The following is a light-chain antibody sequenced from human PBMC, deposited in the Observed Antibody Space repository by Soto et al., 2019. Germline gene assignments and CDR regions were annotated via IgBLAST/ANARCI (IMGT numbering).Light chain of an antibody. CDR2: GAS. CDR3: QEHGSSPPA. CDR1: QSVYSRY. V-gene: IGKV3-20*01. J-gene: IGKJ4*01. Sequence: EIVLTQSPGTLSLSPGERATLSCRASQSVYSRYLAWYQQKPGQPPRLLISGASSRATGIADRLSGSGSGTDFTLTISRLAAGDFAVYYCQEHGSSPPAFGGGTKVEIK.